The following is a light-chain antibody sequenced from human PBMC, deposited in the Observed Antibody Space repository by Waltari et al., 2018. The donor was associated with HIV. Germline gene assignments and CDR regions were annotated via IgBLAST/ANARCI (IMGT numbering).Light chain of an antibody. Sequence: VLAQPASVSGSPGQSITISCTGSASDVGHSTSVSWYQHVPDQAPKLIIYNVNARPSGISSRFSGSRSGNTASLTISGLRADDEADYFCCAFVGTTTYLIFGGGTRVTV. CDR2: NVN. CDR3: CAFVGTTTYLI. V-gene: IGLV2-23*02. CDR1: ASDVGHSTS. J-gene: IGLJ2*01.